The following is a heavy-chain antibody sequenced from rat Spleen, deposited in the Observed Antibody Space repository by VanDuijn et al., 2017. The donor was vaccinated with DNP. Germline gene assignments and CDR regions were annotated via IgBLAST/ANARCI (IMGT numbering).Heavy chain of an antibody. J-gene: IGHJ2*01. V-gene: IGHV3-1*01. Sequence: EVQLQESGPGLVKPSQSLSLTCSVTGYSITTNFWGWIRKFPGNKMEYIGQISYSGSTNYNPSLKSRISITRDTSKNHFFLQLNSVTTEDAATYYCARWTRYFDSWGQGVLVTVSS. CDR1: GYSITTNF. CDR2: ISYSGST. CDR3: ARWTRYFDS. D-gene: IGHD1-7*01.